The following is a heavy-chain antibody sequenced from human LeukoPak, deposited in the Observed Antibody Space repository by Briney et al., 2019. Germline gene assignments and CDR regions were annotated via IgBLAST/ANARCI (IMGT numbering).Heavy chain of an antibody. Sequence: PSETLSLTCTVSGGSISSCSWSWIRQPAGEGLEWIGRISTTGSTNYNPSLQSRVTMSVDTSKNQFSLKLTSVTAADTAVYFCAGSSAWPFGFWGQGTLVTVSS. V-gene: IGHV4-4*07. CDR3: AGSSAWPFGF. CDR2: ISTTGST. J-gene: IGHJ4*02. D-gene: IGHD6-19*01. CDR1: GGSISSCS.